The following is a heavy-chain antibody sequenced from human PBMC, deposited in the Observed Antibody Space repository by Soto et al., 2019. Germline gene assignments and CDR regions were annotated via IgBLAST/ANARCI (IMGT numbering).Heavy chain of an antibody. CDR3: AKESNRGSSYHFDY. J-gene: IGHJ4*02. V-gene: IGHV3-23*01. D-gene: IGHD3-10*01. CDR1: GFTFSSYA. CDR2: ISGSGGST. Sequence: GGSLRLSCAASGFTFSSYAMSWVRQAPGKGLEWVSGISGSGGSTNNADSVKGRFTISRDNSKNTLYLQMNSLRDEDTAVYYCAKESNRGSSYHFDYWGQGTLVTVSS.